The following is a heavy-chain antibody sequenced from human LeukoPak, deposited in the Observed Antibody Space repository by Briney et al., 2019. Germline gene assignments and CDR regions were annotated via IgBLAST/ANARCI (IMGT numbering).Heavy chain of an antibody. D-gene: IGHD2/OR15-2a*01. CDR2: ISWDGGST. CDR3: AKENPRVPFLFDY. V-gene: IGHV3-43*01. Sequence: GRSLRLSCAASGFTFDDYTMHWVRQAPGKGLEWVSLISWDGGSTYYADSVKGRFTISRDNSKNSLYLQMNSLRTEDTALYYCAKENPRVPFLFDYWGQGTLVTVSS. J-gene: IGHJ4*02. CDR1: GFTFDDYT.